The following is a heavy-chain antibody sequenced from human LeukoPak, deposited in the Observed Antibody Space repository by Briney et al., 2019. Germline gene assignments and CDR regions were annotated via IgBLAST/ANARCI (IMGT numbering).Heavy chain of an antibody. CDR3: ARQRPLSLYYYDSSGYFDY. CDR2: IYPGDSDT. D-gene: IGHD3-22*01. Sequence: GESLKISRKGSGYSFTSYWIGWVRQTPGKGLEWMGIIYPGDSDTRYSPSFQGQVTISADKSISTAYLQWSSLKASDTAMYYCARQRPLSLYYYDSSGYFDYWGQGTLVTVSS. V-gene: IGHV5-51*01. CDR1: GYSFTSYW. J-gene: IGHJ4*02.